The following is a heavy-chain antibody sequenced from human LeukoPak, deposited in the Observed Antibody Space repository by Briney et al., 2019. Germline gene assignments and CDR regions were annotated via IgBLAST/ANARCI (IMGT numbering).Heavy chain of an antibody. D-gene: IGHD6-13*01. J-gene: IGHJ4*02. CDR3: AKHKDSSSWLLFDS. V-gene: IGHV4-59*08. CDR1: GGSITISC. CDR2: IFHSGSH. Sequence: SQTVSLTRPLYGGSITISCWSCIRHPPGRGLEWLGCIFHSGSHNFNPSLKRRVTISVDTSKNQVSLQLYSVNAADKGVYFCAKHKDSSSWLLFDSWGQGALVTVSS.